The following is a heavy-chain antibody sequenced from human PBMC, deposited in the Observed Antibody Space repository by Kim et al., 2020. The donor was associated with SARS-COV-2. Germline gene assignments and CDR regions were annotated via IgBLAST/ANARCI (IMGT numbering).Heavy chain of an antibody. V-gene: IGHV3-9*01. CDR2: ISWNSGSI. CDR1: GFTFDDYA. J-gene: IGHJ3*02. Sequence: GGSLRLSCAASGFTFDDYAMHWVRQAPGKGLEWVSGISWNSGSIGYADSVKGRFTISRDNAKNSLYLQMNSLRAEDTALYYCAKDAMIVVVGHGAFDIWGQGTMVTVSS. CDR3: AKDAMIVVVGHGAFDI. D-gene: IGHD3-22*01.